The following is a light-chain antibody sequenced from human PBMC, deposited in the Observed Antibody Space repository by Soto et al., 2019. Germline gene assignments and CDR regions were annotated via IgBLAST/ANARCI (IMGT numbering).Light chain of an antibody. Sequence: QSALTQPASVSGSPGQSITISCTGTSSDVGGYNHVSWYQLHPGKAPKLMTYDVDHRPSGVSNRFSGSKSGNTASLTISGLQAEDEADYYCSSYTSGSTLYVFGTGTKLTVL. CDR3: SSYTSGSTLYV. CDR1: SSDVGGYNH. CDR2: DVD. J-gene: IGLJ1*01. V-gene: IGLV2-14*03.